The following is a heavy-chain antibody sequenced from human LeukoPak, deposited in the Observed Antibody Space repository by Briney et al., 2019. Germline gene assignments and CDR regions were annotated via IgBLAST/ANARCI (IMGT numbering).Heavy chain of an antibody. CDR3: ARRGLNRQNFDY. CDR1: DDSINNNY. Sequence: PSETLSLTCTVSDDSINNNYWSWIRQPPGKELECIGYIQYSGSTNYNPSLKSRVTISIDTSKNQFSLKLNSVTAADTAVYYCARRGLNRQNFDYWGQGTLVPVSS. D-gene: IGHD3-16*01. J-gene: IGHJ4*02. CDR2: IQYSGST. V-gene: IGHV4-59*08.